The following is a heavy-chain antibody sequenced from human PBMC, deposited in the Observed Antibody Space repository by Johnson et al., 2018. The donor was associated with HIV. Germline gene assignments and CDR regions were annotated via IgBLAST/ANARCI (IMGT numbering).Heavy chain of an antibody. CDR1: GFTFSSYW. V-gene: IGHV3-7*01. D-gene: IGHD1-26*01. CDR2: IKQDGSEK. Sequence: EVQLVESGGGLVQPGGSLRLSCAASGFTFSSYWMSWVRQAPGKGLEWVANIKQDGSEKYYVDSVKGRFTISRDNAKNSLYLQMNSLRAEDTAVYYCAREGAWEVRPGAFDIWGQGTMVTVSS. J-gene: IGHJ3*02. CDR3: AREGAWEVRPGAFDI.